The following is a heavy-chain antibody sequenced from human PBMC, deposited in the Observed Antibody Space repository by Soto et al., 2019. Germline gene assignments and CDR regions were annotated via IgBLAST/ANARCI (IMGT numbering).Heavy chain of an antibody. CDR2: IYYSGST. CDR3: ARDPYYDSSGYYAYGMDV. J-gene: IGHJ6*02. V-gene: IGHV4-31*03. CDR1: GGSISSGGYY. Sequence: SETLSLTCTVSGGSISSGGYYWSWIRQHPGKGLEWIGYIYYSGSTYYNPSLKSRVTISVDTSKNQFSLKLSPVTAADTAVYYCARDPYYDSSGYYAYGMDVWGQGTTVTVSS. D-gene: IGHD3-22*01.